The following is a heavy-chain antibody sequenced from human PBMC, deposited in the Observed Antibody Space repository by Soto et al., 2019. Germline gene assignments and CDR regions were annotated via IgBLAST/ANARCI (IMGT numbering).Heavy chain of an antibody. CDR2: ISSSSSYI. V-gene: IGHV3-21*03. CDR1: GFTFSSYS. D-gene: IGHD6-13*01. CDR3: ARDGKLVRRYFDY. Sequence: EVQLVGSGGGLVKPGGSLRLSCAASGFTFSSYSMNWVRQAPGKGQEWVSSISSSSSYIYYADSVKGRFTISRDNAKNRQYMQINSQRAEDTALYYCARDGKLVRRYFDYWGQGTLVTVSS. J-gene: IGHJ4*02.